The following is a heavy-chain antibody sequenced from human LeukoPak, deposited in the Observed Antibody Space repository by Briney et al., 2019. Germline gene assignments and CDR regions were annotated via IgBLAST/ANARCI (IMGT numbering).Heavy chain of an antibody. V-gene: IGHV4-31*03. CDR2: IYYSGST. D-gene: IGHD5-12*01. Sequence: PSETLSLTCTVSGGSISSGGYYWSWIRQHPGKGLEWIGYIYYSGSTYYNPSLKSRVTISVGTSKNQFSLKLSSVTAADTAVYYCARDSGYDYENYYYGMDVWGQGTTVTVSS. CDR3: ARDSGYDYENYYYGMDV. J-gene: IGHJ6*02. CDR1: GGSISSGGYY.